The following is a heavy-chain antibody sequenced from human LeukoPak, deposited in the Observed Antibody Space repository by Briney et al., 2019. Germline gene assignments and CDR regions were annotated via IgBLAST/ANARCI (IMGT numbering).Heavy chain of an antibody. D-gene: IGHD5-18*01. CDR1: GGSIGSYY. CDR3: ARDNTGHHWYFDL. J-gene: IGHJ2*01. V-gene: IGHV4-4*07. CDR2: IYTSGST. Sequence: PSETLSLTCTVSGGSIGSYYWSWIRQPAGKGLEWIGRIYTSGSTNYNPSLKSRVTISVDTSKNQFSLKLSSVTAADTAVYYCARDNTGHHWYFDLWGRGTLVTVSS.